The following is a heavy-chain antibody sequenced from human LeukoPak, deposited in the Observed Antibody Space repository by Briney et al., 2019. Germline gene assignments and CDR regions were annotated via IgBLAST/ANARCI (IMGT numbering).Heavy chain of an antibody. CDR1: GFTFSTYW. V-gene: IGHV3-7*01. CDR3: ARRLVGGTDYFDY. Sequence: GGSLRLSCTASGFTFSTYWMTWVRQAPGKGLEWVANIKTDGTEEYYADSVKGRFTISRDNAKNSLYLHMKSLRVDDTAVDYCARRLVGGTDYFDYWGQGTLVTVSS. D-gene: IGHD1-26*01. CDR2: IKTDGTEE. J-gene: IGHJ4*02.